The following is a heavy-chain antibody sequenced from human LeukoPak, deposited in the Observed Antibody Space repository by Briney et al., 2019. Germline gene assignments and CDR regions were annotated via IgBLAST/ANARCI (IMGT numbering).Heavy chain of an antibody. CDR3: ARGYIVVVPAAKVSNYYYMDV. CDR2: IYTSGST. Sequence: SETLSLTCTVSGVSISSYYWSWIRQPAGKGLEWIGRIYTSGSTNYNPSLKSRVTISVDKSKNQFSLKLSSVTAADPAVYYCARGYIVVVPAAKVSNYYYMDVWGKGTTVTVSS. CDR1: GVSISSYY. J-gene: IGHJ6*03. V-gene: IGHV4-4*07. D-gene: IGHD2-2*01.